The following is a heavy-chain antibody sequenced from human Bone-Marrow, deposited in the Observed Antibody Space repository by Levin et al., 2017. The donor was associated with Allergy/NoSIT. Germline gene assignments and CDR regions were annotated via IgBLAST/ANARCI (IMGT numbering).Heavy chain of an antibody. CDR1: GFSLSTSGVG. D-gene: IGHD3-22*01. CDR2: IYWNDDK. J-gene: IGHJ5*02. CDR3: AHRRGYDSSYRNWFDP. Sequence: SGPTLVKPTQTLTLTCTFSGFSLSTSGVGVGWIRQPPGKALEWLALIYWNDDKRYSPSLKSRLTITKDTSKNQVVLTMTNMDPVDTATYYCAHRRGYDSSYRNWFDPWGQGTLVTVSS. V-gene: IGHV2-5*01.